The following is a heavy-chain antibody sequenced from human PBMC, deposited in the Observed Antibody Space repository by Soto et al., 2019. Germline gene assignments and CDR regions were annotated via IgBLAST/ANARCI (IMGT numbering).Heavy chain of an antibody. CDR2: INHSGST. V-gene: IGHV4-34*01. CDR3: ARENDILTGYFNWFDP. Sequence: PSETLSLTCAVYGGSFSGYYWSWIRQPPGKGLEWIGEINHSGSTNYNPPLKSRVTISVDTSKNQFSLKLSSVTAADTAVYYCARENDILTGYFNWFDPWGQGTLVTVSS. D-gene: IGHD3-9*01. J-gene: IGHJ5*02. CDR1: GGSFSGYY.